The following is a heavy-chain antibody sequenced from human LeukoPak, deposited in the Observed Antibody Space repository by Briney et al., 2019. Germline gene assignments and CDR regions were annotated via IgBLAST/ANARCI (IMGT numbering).Heavy chain of an antibody. Sequence: GGSLRLSCAASGFTFSSYAMSWVRQAPGKGLEWVSSITGSSASTYYADSVKGRFTISRDDSKNTLYLQMNSLRAEDTAVYFCAKLDYYDTHWGQGTLVTVSS. V-gene: IGHV3-23*01. CDR2: ITGSSAST. CDR1: GFTFSSYA. J-gene: IGHJ4*02. CDR3: AKLDYYDTH. D-gene: IGHD3-22*01.